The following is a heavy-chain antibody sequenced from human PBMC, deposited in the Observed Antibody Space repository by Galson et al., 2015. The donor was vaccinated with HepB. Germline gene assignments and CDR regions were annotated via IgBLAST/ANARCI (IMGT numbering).Heavy chain of an antibody. CDR2: ISYDGSNK. CDR1: GFAFSSYA. V-gene: IGHV3-30*04. Sequence: SLRLSCAASGFAFSSYAMHWVRQAPGKGLEWVAVISYDGSNKYYADSVTGRFTISRDNSKNTLCLQMNSLRAEDTAVYYCARGSYDILTGYPDYYYSGMDVWGQGTTVTVSS. D-gene: IGHD3-9*01. J-gene: IGHJ6*02. CDR3: ARGSYDILTGYPDYYYSGMDV.